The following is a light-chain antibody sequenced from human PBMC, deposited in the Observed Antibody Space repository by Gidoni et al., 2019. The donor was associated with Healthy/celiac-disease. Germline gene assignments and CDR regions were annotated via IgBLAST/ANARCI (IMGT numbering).Light chain of an antibody. V-gene: IGLV1-47*01. J-gene: IGLJ3*02. Sequence: QSVLTQPPSASGTPGQRVTISCSGSSSNLGSNYVYWYQQLPGTAPKLLIYRNNPRPSGVPDRFSGSKSGTSASLAISGLRSEDEADYYCAAWDDSLSGWVFGGGTKLTVL. CDR3: AAWDDSLSGWV. CDR1: SSNLGSNY. CDR2: RNN.